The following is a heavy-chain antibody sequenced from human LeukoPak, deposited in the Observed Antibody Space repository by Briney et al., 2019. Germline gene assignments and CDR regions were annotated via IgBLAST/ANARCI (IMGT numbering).Heavy chain of an antibody. V-gene: IGHV3-23*01. CDR3: ANDYGDYGEYFDY. J-gene: IGHJ4*02. CDR2: ICGSGGST. D-gene: IGHD4-17*01. Sequence: GGSLRLSCAASGFTFSSYAMSWVRQAPGKGLEWVSAICGSGGSTYYADSVKGRFTISRDNSKDTLYLQMNSLRAEDTAVYYCANDYGDYGEYFDYWGQGALVTVSS. CDR1: GFTFSSYA.